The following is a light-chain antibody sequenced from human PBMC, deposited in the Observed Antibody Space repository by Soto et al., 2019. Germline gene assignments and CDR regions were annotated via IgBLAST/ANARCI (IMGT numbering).Light chain of an antibody. CDR2: AAS. V-gene: IGKV1-6*01. CDR3: LQDYDYPRT. CDR1: QGIRDE. J-gene: IGKJ1*01. Sequence: AIQMTQSPSSLSASLGDRVTITCRASQGIRDELGWYQQKAGKAPNLLISAASRLQSGVPSRFSGRGSGTDLTLTISSLQPEDFATYYCLQDYDYPRTFGQGTKVDI.